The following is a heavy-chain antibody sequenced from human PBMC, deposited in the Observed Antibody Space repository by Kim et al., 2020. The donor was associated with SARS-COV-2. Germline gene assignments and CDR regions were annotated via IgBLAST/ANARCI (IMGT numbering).Heavy chain of an antibody. CDR1: GFTFSSYW. CDR2: IKQDGNQK. Sequence: GGSLSLSCAASGFTFSSYWMTWVRQAPGKGLEWVANIKQDGNQKYYVDSVKGRFTISRDNAKNSLYRQMNSLRAEDPAVYYCARDGDLYSSGKDAFDIWGQGTMVTVSA. J-gene: IGHJ3*02. V-gene: IGHV3-7*01. CDR3: ARDGDLYSSGKDAFDI. D-gene: IGHD6-19*01.